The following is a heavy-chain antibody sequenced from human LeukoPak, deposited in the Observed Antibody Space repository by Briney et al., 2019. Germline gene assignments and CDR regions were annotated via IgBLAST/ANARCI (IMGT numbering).Heavy chain of an antibody. D-gene: IGHD3-10*01. CDR1: GFTFSSYG. CDR2: ISGSGGST. J-gene: IGHJ3*02. Sequence: PGGSLRLSCAASGFTFSSYGMSWVRQAPGKGLEWVSAISGSGGSTYYADSVKGRFTISRDNSKNTLYLQMNSLRAEDTAVYYCSRYGSGSWSAFDIWGQGTMVTVSS. V-gene: IGHV3-23*01. CDR3: SRYGSGSWSAFDI.